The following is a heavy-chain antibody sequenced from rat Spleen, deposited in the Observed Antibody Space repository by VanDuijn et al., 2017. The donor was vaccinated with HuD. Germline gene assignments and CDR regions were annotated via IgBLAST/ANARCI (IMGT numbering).Heavy chain of an antibody. CDR2: MSHDGGGT. J-gene: IGHJ4*01. CDR1: GFTFSEYY. CDR3: RTDRRYYDSSYVLDA. D-gene: IGHD1-12*02. V-gene: IGHV5-20*01. Sequence: EVQLVESGGGFVQPGRSLKLSCAASGFTFSEYYMAWVRQAPTKGLEWVASMSHDGGGTYYRDSVKDRFTISRDNAKSSLYLQMDSLRSEDTATYDCRTDRRYYDSSYVLDAWGQGASVTVSS.